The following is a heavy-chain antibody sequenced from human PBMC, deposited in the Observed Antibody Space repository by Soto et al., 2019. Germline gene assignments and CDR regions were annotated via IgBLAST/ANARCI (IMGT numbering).Heavy chain of an antibody. Sequence: GGSLRLSXAASGFTFSRYEMHWVRQAPGMGLEWVAYISGSGGTIYYADSVKGRFTISRDNAKNSLFLQMNILRVEDTAVYYCLREDKYDFDYWGQGTLVTVSS. CDR1: GFTFSRYE. J-gene: IGHJ4*02. CDR2: ISGSGGTI. V-gene: IGHV3-48*03. D-gene: IGHD2-15*01. CDR3: LREDKYDFDY.